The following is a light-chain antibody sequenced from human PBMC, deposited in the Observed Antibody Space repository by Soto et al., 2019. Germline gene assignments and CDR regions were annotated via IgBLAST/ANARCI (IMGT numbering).Light chain of an antibody. CDR1: SSDVGSYNL. CDR3: CSYAGSSTFV. V-gene: IGLV2-23*03. Sequence: QSVLTQPASVSGSPGQSITISCTGTSSDVGSYNLVSWYQQHPGKAPKLMIYEGSKRPSGVSNRFSGSKSGNTASLTISGLQAEDDADYYCCSYAGSSTFVFGGGTKRTVL. J-gene: IGLJ2*01. CDR2: EGS.